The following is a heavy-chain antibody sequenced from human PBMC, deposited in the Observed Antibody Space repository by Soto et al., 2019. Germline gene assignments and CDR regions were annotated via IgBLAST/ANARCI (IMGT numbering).Heavy chain of an antibody. Sequence: QVQLVESGGGVVQPGRSLRLSCAASGFTFSSYAMHWVRQAPGKGLEWVAVISYDGSNKYYADSVKGRFTISRDNSKNTLYLQMNSLRAEDTAVYYCARDRTAFEYSSSASGPWGQGTLVTVSS. CDR2: ISYDGSNK. D-gene: IGHD6-6*01. J-gene: IGHJ5*02. CDR3: ARDRTAFEYSSSASGP. V-gene: IGHV3-30-3*01. CDR1: GFTFSSYA.